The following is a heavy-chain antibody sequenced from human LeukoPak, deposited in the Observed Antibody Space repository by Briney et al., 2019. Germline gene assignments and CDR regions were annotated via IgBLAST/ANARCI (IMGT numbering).Heavy chain of an antibody. Sequence: GGSLRLSCAASGFTFSSYAMSWVRQAPGKGLEWVSTFSGGGGGTYYADSVKGRFTISRDNSKDMVYLQMDSLTPADTAVYYCARSYSLPEYWGQGTLVTVSS. J-gene: IGHJ4*02. CDR2: FSGGGGGT. D-gene: IGHD5-12*01. CDR1: GFTFSSYA. V-gene: IGHV3-23*01. CDR3: ARSYSLPEY.